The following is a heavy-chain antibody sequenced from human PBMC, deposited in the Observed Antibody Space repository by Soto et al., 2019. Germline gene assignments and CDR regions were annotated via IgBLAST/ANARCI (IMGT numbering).Heavy chain of an antibody. J-gene: IGHJ6*02. D-gene: IGHD3-10*01. V-gene: IGHV5-51*01. Sequence: GESLKISCKGSGYSFTSYRIARVRQMPEKGLEWMGIIYPGDSDTRYSPSFQGQVTISADKSISTAYLQWSSLKASDTAMYYCARRGITMVRGVAENYYYYGMDVWGQGTTVTGS. CDR3: ARRGITMVRGVAENYYYYGMDV. CDR2: IYPGDSDT. CDR1: GYSFTSYR.